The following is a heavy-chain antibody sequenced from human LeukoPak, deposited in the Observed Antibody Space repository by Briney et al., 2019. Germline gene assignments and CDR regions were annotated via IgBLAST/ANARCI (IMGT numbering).Heavy chain of an antibody. CDR2: IKQDGSEK. Sequence: PGGSLRLSCAASGFTFSSYWMSWVRQAPGKGLEWVANIKQDGSEKYYVDSVKGRFTISRDNAKNSLYLQMDSLRAEDTAVYYCARAEGEYDSSGYYYRLFGYWGQGTLVTVSS. CDR3: ARAEGEYDSSGYYYRLFGY. J-gene: IGHJ4*02. CDR1: GFTFSSYW. V-gene: IGHV3-7*01. D-gene: IGHD3-22*01.